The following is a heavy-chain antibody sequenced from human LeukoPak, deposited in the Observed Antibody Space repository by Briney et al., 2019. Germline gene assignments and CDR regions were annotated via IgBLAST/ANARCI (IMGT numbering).Heavy chain of an antibody. CDR2: INPSSGGT. D-gene: IGHD2-15*01. CDR3: ARSAPYCSGGSCYSVGYFDY. CDR1: GYTFTGYY. Sequence: ASVKVSCKASGYTFTGYYMHWVRQAPGQGLEWMGWINPSSGGTNYAQKFQGRVTMTRDTSISTAYMELSRLRSDDTAVYYCARSAPYCSGGSCYSVGYFDYWGQGTLVTVSS. V-gene: IGHV1-2*02. J-gene: IGHJ4*02.